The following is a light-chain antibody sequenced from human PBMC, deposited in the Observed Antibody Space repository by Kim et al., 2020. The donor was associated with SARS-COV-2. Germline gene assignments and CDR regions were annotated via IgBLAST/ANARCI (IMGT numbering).Light chain of an antibody. CDR3: CSHAGTSYV. CDR1: SSDVGDFKY. J-gene: IGLJ1*01. CDR2: DVD. Sequence: QSALTQPRSVSGSPGQSVTISCTATSSDVGDFKYVSWYQQHPGKVPKLIIYDVDKRPSGVPDRFSGSKSGNTASLSISGLQAADEADYFCCSHAGTSYVFGAGTKVTVL. V-gene: IGLV2-11*01.